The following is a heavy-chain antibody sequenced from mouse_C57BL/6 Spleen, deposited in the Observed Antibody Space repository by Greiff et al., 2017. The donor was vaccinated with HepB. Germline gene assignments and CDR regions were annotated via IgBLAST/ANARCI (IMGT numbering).Heavy chain of an antibody. CDR3: AKTHNWDGYYYAMDY. J-gene: IGHJ4*01. CDR1: GFSLTSYG. D-gene: IGHD4-1*01. V-gene: IGHV2-5*01. CDR2: IWRGGST. Sequence: QVQLQQSGPGLVQPSQSLSITCTVSGFSLTSYGVHWVRQSPGKGLEWLGVIWRGGSTDYNAAFMSRLSITKDNSKSQVFFKMNSLQADDTAIYYCAKTHNWDGYYYAMDYWGQGTSVTVSS.